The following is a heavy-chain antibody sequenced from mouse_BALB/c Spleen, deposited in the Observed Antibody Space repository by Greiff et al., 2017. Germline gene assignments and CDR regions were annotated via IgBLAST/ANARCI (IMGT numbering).Heavy chain of an antibody. Sequence: EVQVVESGGDLVKPGGSLKLSCAASGFTFSSYGMSWVRQTPDKRLEWVATISSGGSYTYYPDSVKGRFTISRDNAKNTLYLQMSSLKSEDTAMYYCARQRRYDGYYVYAMDYWGQGTSVTVSS. V-gene: IGHV5-6*01. J-gene: IGHJ4*01. CDR1: GFTFSSYG. D-gene: IGHD2-3*01. CDR3: ARQRRYDGYYVYAMDY. CDR2: ISSGGSYT.